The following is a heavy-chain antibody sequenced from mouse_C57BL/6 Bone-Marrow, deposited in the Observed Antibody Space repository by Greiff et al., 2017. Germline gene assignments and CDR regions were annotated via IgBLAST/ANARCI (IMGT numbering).Heavy chain of an antibody. V-gene: IGHV5-6*01. D-gene: IGHD2-3*01. Sequence: VQLQQSGGDLVKPGGSLKLSCAASGFTFSSYGMSWVRQTPDKRLEWVATISSGGSYTYYPDSVKGRFTISRDNAKNTLYLQMGSLKSEDTAMYYCARHDDGYFDYWGQGTTLTVSS. J-gene: IGHJ2*01. CDR3: ARHDDGYFDY. CDR1: GFTFSSYG. CDR2: ISSGGSYT.